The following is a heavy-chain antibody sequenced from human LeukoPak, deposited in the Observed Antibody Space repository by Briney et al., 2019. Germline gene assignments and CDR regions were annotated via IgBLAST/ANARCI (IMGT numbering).Heavy chain of an antibody. CDR2: INHSGST. Sequence: SETLSLTCAVYGGSFSGYYWSWIRQPPGKGLEWIGEINHSGSTNYNPSLKSRVTISVDTSKNQFSLKLSSVTAADTAVCYCARARGALGYCSSTSCSTLGAFDIWGQGTMVTVSS. D-gene: IGHD2-2*01. CDR3: ARARGALGYCSSTSCSTLGAFDI. J-gene: IGHJ3*02. V-gene: IGHV4-34*01. CDR1: GGSFSGYY.